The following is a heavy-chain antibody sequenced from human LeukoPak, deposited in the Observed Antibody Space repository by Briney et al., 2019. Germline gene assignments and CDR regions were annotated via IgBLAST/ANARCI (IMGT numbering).Heavy chain of an antibody. CDR1: GFTFSSYW. CDR2: IKQDGSEE. Sequence: GSLRLSCAASGFTFSSYWMSWVRQAPGKGLEWAANIKQDGSEEYYVDSVKGRFPISRDNAKNSLYLQMNSLRAEDTAVYYCARDDRGTWASDYWGQGTLVTVSS. CDR3: ARDDRGTWASDY. D-gene: IGHD1-14*01. V-gene: IGHV3-7*01. J-gene: IGHJ4*02.